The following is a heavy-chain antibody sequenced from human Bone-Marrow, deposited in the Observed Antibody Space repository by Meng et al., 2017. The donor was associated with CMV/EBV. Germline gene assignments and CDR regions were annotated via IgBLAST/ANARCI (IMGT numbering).Heavy chain of an antibody. D-gene: IGHD3-3*01. CDR3: ARVTYDFWSGYRPYDY. Sequence: YGASYSGYYWSWIRQPAGKGMEWIGEINHSGSTNYNPSLKSRVTISVDTSKNQFSLKLSSVTAADTAVYYCARVTYDFWSGYRPYDYWGQGTLVTVSS. J-gene: IGHJ4*02. CDR1: GASYSGYY. CDR2: INHSGST. V-gene: IGHV4-34*01.